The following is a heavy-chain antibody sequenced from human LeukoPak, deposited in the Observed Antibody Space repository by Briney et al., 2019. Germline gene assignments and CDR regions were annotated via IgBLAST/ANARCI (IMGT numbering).Heavy chain of an antibody. CDR2: INSGSSDI. J-gene: IGHJ4*02. Sequence: GGSLRLSCAASGFTFNSYIMTWVRQTSGKGLEWAASINSGSSDISYADSVRGQFTISRDNAKNFLFLQMNSLRAEDTAVYYCARIKNGVPNPWGRGTLVTVSS. D-gene: IGHD3-10*01. CDR3: ARIKNGVPNP. CDR1: GFTFNSYI. V-gene: IGHV3-21*01.